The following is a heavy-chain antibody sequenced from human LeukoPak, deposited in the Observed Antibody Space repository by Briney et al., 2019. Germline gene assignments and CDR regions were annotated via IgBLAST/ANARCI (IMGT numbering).Heavy chain of an antibody. Sequence: ASVKVSCKASGYTFTTYDINWVRQATGQGLEWMGGIIPIFGTANYAQKFQGRVTITADESTSTAYMELSSLRSEDTAVYYCARSREEDYYYYGMDVWGQGTTVTVSS. CDR1: GYTFTTYD. CDR3: ARSREEDYYYYGMDV. V-gene: IGHV1-69*13. J-gene: IGHJ6*02. CDR2: IIPIFGTA. D-gene: IGHD1-26*01.